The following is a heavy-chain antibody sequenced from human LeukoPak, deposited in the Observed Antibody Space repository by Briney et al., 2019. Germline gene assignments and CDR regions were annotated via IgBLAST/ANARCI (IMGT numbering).Heavy chain of an antibody. D-gene: IGHD3-16*01. CDR3: ARQDVWGTPDP. Sequence: ASVKVSCKASGYTFTSYYMHWVRQAPGQGLEWMGIINPSGGSTSYAQKFQGRVTMTRDMSTSTVYMELSSLRSEDTAVYYCARQDVWGTPDPWGQGTLVTVSS. CDR1: GYTFTSYY. J-gene: IGHJ5*02. V-gene: IGHV1-46*01. CDR2: INPSGGST.